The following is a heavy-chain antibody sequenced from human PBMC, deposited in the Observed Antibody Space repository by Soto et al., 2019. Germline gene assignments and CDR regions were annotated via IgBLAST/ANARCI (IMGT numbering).Heavy chain of an antibody. CDR3: ASNTVTPVDAMDV. CDR1: GGSFSAYY. Sequence: QVQIQQWGAGLLRPSETLSLTCGVSGGSFSAYYWTWLRQPPGKGLEWIAEISHRGDTTYNPSLRRRVSISVDTTRKHCCLRLSSVTAAATAVYYCASNTVTPVDAMDVWGQGTTVIFS. D-gene: IGHD4-17*01. CDR2: ISHRGDT. J-gene: IGHJ6*02. V-gene: IGHV4-34*02.